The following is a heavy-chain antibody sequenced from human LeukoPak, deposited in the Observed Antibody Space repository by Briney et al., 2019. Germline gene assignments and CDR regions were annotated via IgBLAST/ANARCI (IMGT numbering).Heavy chain of an antibody. CDR2: IKSKTDGGTT. V-gene: IGHV3-15*01. J-gene: IGHJ6*02. Sequence: GGSLRLSCAASGLTFSNAWMRWVRQAPGEGREWVGRIKSKTDGGTTDYAAPVKGRFTISRDDSKYTLYLQMNSLKTEDTAVYYCTTDPRGRQLWLDGMDVWGQGTTVTVSS. D-gene: IGHD5-18*01. CDR1: GLTFSNAW. CDR3: TTDPRGRQLWLDGMDV.